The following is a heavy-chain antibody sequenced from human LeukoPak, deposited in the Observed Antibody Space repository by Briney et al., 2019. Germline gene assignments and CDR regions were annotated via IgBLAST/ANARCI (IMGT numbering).Heavy chain of an antibody. Sequence: GGSLRLSCAASGFTFRSYWMSWVRQAPGKGLEWVANIRQDGSEKNYVDSVKGRFTISRDNAKNSLYLQMNSLRAEDTAVYFCARTYSPFDYWGQGTLVTVSS. CDR1: GFTFRSYW. D-gene: IGHD5-18*01. J-gene: IGHJ4*02. V-gene: IGHV3-7*04. CDR3: ARTYSPFDY. CDR2: IRQDGSEK.